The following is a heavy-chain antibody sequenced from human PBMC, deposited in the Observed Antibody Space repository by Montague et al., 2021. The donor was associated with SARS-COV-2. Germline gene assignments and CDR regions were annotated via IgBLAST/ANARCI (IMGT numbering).Heavy chain of an antibody. CDR3: ARWGEYYDSPYYYYAMDV. Sequence: SETLSLTCTVSGGSISSYYWSWIRQPPGKGLECIGYTSYSGSTDYNPSLKSRVTISIDTSKNQFSLKLSSVTAADTAVYYCARWGEYYDSPYYYYAMDVWGQGTRSPSP. CDR2: TSYSGST. CDR1: GGSISSYY. J-gene: IGHJ6*02. V-gene: IGHV4-59*12. D-gene: IGHD3-3*01.